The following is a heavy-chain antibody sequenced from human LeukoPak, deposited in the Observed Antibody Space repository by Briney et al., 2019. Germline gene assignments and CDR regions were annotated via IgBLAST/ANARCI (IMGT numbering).Heavy chain of an antibody. D-gene: IGHD3-22*01. CDR2: IIPIFGTA. Sequence: ASVKVSCKASGGTFSSYAISWVRQAPGQGLEWMGGIIPIFGTANYAQKFQGRVTITADESTSTAYMELSSLRSEDTAVYYCARGGSDSSGYYYGADYWGQGTLVTVSS. CDR1: GGTFSSYA. V-gene: IGHV1-69*13. CDR3: ARGGSDSSGYYYGADY. J-gene: IGHJ4*02.